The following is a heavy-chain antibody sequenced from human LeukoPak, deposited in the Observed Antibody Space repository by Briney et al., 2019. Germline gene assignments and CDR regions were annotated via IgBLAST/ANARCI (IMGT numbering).Heavy chain of an antibody. J-gene: IGHJ2*01. CDR2: IYHSGST. CDR3: ARDRGIRTIYEYFDL. D-gene: IGHD3-10*01. V-gene: IGHV4-4*02. Sequence: PSETLSLTCAVSGGSISSSNWWSWVRQPPGKGLEWIGEIYHSGSTNYNPSLKSRVTISVDKSKNQFSLKLSSVTAADTAVYYCARDRGIRTIYEYFDLWGHGTLVTVSS. CDR1: GGSISSSNW.